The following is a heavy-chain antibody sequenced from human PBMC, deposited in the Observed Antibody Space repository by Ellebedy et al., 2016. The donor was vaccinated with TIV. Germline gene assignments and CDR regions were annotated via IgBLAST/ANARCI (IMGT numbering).Heavy chain of an antibody. CDR3: ANTRFCSGGSCYFDF. D-gene: IGHD2-15*01. J-gene: IGHJ4*02. CDR1: GYSFTTYW. Sequence: GESLKISCKGSGYSFTTYWIVWVRQMPGKGLEWMGIIYPGDSDTRYSPSFQGQVTISADKSISTAYLQWSSLKASDTAMYYCANTRFCSGGSCYFDFWGQGTLVTVSS. V-gene: IGHV5-51*01. CDR2: IYPGDSDT.